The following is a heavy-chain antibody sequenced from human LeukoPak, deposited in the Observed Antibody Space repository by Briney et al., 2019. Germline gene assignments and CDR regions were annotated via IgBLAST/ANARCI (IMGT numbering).Heavy chain of an antibody. CDR1: GGTFSSYA. CDR3: ASESGGSCYYYYGMDV. D-gene: IGHD2-15*01. J-gene: IGHJ6*02. CDR2: IIPILGIA. V-gene: IGHV1-69*04. Sequence: SVKVSRKASGGTFSSYAISWVRQAPGQGLEWMGRIIPILGIANYAQKFQGRVTITADKSTSTAYMELSSLRSEDTAVYYCASESGGSCYYYYGMDVWGQGTTVTVSS.